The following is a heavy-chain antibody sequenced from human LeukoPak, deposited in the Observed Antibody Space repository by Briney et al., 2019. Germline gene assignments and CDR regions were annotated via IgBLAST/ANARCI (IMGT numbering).Heavy chain of an antibody. Sequence: ASVKVSCKASGYTFTGYYMHWVRQAPGQGLEWMGWINPNSGGTNYAQKFQGRVTMTRDTSISTAYMELSSLISDDTALYSCARGPWSGYQRYAFDIWGQGTMDTVSS. CDR3: ARGPWSGYQRYAFDI. V-gene: IGHV1-2*02. CDR2: INPNSGGT. J-gene: IGHJ3*02. D-gene: IGHD3-3*01. CDR1: GYTFTGYY.